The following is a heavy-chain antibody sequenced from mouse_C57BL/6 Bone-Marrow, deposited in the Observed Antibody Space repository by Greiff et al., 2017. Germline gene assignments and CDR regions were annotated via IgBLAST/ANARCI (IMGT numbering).Heavy chain of an antibody. V-gene: IGHV1-82*01. J-gene: IGHJ2*01. CDR1: GYAFSSSW. CDR3: AREGLDY. Sequence: QVQLQQSGPELVKPGASVKISCKASGYAFSSSWMNWVKQRPGKGLEWIGRIYPGDGDTNYNGKFKGKATLTADKSSSTAYMQLSSLTSEDSAVYFCAREGLDYRGQDTTLTESS. D-gene: IGHD3-3*01. CDR2: IYPGDGDT.